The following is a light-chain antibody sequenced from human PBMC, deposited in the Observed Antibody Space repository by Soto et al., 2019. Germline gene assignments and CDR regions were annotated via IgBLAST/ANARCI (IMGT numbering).Light chain of an antibody. Sequence: DIVMTQSPDSLAVSLGERATINCKSSQSVLYSSNNKNYLAWYQQRPGQPPKLLIYWASTRESGVPDRFSGSGSGTDFTLTITSLQAEDAAVYYCQQFESTPPTFGQGTMLEIK. V-gene: IGKV4-1*01. CDR1: QSVLYSSNNKNY. J-gene: IGKJ2*01. CDR3: QQFESTPPT. CDR2: WAS.